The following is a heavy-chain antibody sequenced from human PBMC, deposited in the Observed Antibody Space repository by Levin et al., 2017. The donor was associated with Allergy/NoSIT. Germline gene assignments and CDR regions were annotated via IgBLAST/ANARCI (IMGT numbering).Heavy chain of an antibody. CDR1: GFTFSSYS. CDR2: ISTSSSYI. J-gene: IGHJ4*02. V-gene: IGHV3-21*01. CDR3: ARVGGSSWFD. D-gene: IGHD6-13*01. Sequence: GGSLRLSCAASGFTFSSYSMNWVRQAPGKGLEWVSSISTSSSYIYYADSLKGRFTISRDNAKNSLYLQMNSLRAEDTAVYYCARVGGSSWFDWGQGILVTVSS.